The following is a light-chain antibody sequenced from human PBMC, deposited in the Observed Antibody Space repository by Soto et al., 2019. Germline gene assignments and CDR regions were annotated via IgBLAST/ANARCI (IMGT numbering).Light chain of an antibody. V-gene: IGKV3-11*01. CDR1: QSVSSN. J-gene: IGKJ5*01. CDR2: DAS. CDR3: QQRSNWPPIT. Sequence: LASRASQSVSSNLAWYQQKPGQAPRLLIYDASNRATGIPARFSGSGSGTDFTLTISSLEPEDFAVYYCQQRSNWPPITFGQGTRLEI.